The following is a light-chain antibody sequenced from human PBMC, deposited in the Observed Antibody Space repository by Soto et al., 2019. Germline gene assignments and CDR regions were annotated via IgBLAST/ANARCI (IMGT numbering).Light chain of an antibody. CDR3: QQYGSSGT. J-gene: IGKJ1*01. CDR2: GAS. Sequence: MVFTQSPDPLALSAGGRASPSYKASQSVSNNYLAWYQQKPGQAPRLLIYGASNRATGIPDRFSGSGSGTDFTLTISRLEPEDFAVYYCQQYGSSGTFGQGTKVDIK. V-gene: IGKV3-20*01. CDR1: QSVSNNY.